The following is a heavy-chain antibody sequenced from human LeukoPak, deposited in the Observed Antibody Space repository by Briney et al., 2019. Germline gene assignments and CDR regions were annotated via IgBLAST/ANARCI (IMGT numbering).Heavy chain of an antibody. CDR1: GFTFSSYW. J-gene: IGHJ3*02. Sequence: PGGSLRLSCAASGFTFSSYWMSWVRQAPGKGLEWVANIKQDGSEKYYVDSVKGRFAISRDNAKNSLYLQMNSLRAEDTAVYYCATKGYSYGLFDAFDIWGQGTMVTVSS. CDR3: ATKGYSYGLFDAFDI. CDR2: IKQDGSEK. D-gene: IGHD5-18*01. V-gene: IGHV3-7*01.